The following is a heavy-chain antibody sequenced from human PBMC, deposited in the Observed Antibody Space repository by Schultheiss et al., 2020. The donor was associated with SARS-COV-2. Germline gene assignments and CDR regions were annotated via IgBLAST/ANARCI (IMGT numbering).Heavy chain of an antibody. D-gene: IGHD2-15*01. V-gene: IGHV3-23*01. CDR2: ISGSGGST. Sequence: GESLKISCAASGFTFSSYGMHWVRQAPGKGLEWVSAISGSGGSTYYADSVKGRFTISRDNSKNTLYLQMNSLSVEDTAVYYCAKDPLPRGGGVWGQGTTVTVSS. CDR1: GFTFSSYG. CDR3: AKDPLPRGGGV. J-gene: IGHJ6*02.